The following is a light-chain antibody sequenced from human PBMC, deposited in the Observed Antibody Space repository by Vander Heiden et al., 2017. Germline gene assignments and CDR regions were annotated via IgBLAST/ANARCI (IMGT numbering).Light chain of an antibody. CDR3: QQYGSSPPYT. CDR1: QSVSNTN. Sequence: EIVLTRPPGTLALTQGERAALSGRASQSVSNTNLAWYQQRTGQAPRLLIYGASSRANRIPDRFSDSGSGTDFTLTISRLEPEDFAIYCCQQYGSSPPYTIGQGNKLEVK. V-gene: IGKV3-20*01. CDR2: GAS. J-gene: IGKJ2*01.